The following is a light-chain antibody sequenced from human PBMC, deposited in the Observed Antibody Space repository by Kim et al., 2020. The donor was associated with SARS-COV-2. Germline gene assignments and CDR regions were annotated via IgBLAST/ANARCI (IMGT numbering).Light chain of an antibody. Sequence: QSVLTQPASASGTPGQRVTISCSGTSCDIGSNTVNWYQQLPGTAAKHLINNNNQQRSGVAARFSSSNTGTSAALAISARQSEDEADYYCAAWDDSLNAYVFGTGTKVTVL. CDR2: NNN. CDR3: AAWDDSLNAYV. V-gene: IGLV1-44*01. J-gene: IGLJ1*01. CDR1: SCDIGSNT.